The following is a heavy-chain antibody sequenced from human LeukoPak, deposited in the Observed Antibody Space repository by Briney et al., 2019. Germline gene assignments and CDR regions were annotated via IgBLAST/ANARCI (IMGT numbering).Heavy chain of an antibody. D-gene: IGHD6-19*01. Sequence: GASVKVSCKTSGYTFTDYNMHWVRQAPGQGLEWMGWINPNSGDTNYSQKFQGRVSMTRDTSINTAYMELSRPTSDDTAVYYCARDLYSSGWTDAFDIWGQGTMVTVSS. CDR1: GYTFTDYN. J-gene: IGHJ3*02. V-gene: IGHV1-2*02. CDR3: ARDLYSSGWTDAFDI. CDR2: INPNSGDT.